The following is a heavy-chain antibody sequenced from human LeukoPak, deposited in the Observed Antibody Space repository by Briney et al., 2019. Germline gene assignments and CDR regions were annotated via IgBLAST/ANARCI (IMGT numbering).Heavy chain of an antibody. J-gene: IGHJ4*02. CDR1: GFTFSSNW. D-gene: IGHD6-25*01. CDR3: VRAYPPLRTSAAGDH. V-gene: IGHV3-74*01. CDR2: INIDGSSP. Sequence: PGGSLRLSCTASGFTFSSNWMHWVRQAPGKGLVWVSRINIDGSSPSYADSVEGRFTISRDNAKNSLYLQMDSLRAEDTAVYYCVRAYPPLRTSAAGDHWGQGTLVTVSS.